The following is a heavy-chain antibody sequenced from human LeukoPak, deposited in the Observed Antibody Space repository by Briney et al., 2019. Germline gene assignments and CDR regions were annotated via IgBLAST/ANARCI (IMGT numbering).Heavy chain of an antibody. J-gene: IGHJ4*02. CDR2: ISSFSGAI. CDR1: GITFSSYS. V-gene: IGHV3-48*01. D-gene: IGHD3-16*01. CDR3: ARNQGGVGY. Sequence: GGSLRLSCVASGITFSSYSMNWVRQAPGKGLEWVSYISSFSGAINYADSVKGRFTISRDNAKNSLYLQMNSLRAEDTAVYYCARNQGGVGYWGQGTLATVS.